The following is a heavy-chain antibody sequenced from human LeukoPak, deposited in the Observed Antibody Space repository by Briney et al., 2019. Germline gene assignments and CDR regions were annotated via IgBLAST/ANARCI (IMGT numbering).Heavy chain of an antibody. CDR1: GFTVSSNY. V-gene: IGHV3-66*02. CDR3: ARDGNYIDY. Sequence: GGSLRLSCGASGFTVSSNYMRGVRRARGKGLEWGSVIYRGGSTYYADSGKGRFTISRDNSKNTLYLQMNSRRAEDTAVYYCARDGNYIDYWGQGTLVTVSS. J-gene: IGHJ4*02. D-gene: IGHD4-17*01. CDR2: IYRGGST.